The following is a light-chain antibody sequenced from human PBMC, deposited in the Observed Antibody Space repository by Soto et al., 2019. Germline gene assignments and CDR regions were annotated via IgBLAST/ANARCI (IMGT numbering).Light chain of an antibody. CDR3: QQYQSLT. CDR2: GAS. CDR1: QSVSSSY. J-gene: IGKJ4*01. Sequence: IVLTQSPAILALSPGDRATRSCRASQSVSSSYLASYQHKPGQAPRLLIPGASSRVTGIPDRFSGSGSGTDFTLTITRLEPEDFAVYYCQQYQSLTFGGGTKVDSK. V-gene: IGKV3-20*01.